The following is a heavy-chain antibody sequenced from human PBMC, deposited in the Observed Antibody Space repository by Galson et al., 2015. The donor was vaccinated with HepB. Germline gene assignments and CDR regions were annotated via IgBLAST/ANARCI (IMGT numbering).Heavy chain of an antibody. CDR2: ISGSSSA. Sequence: SLRLSCAASGFNFSSHAMSWVRQAPGKGLEWVSAISGSSSAYHADSVEGRFTISRDNSKNTLYLQMNSLRVDDTAVYYCAKQRRFRNGCDYWGQGTLVTVSS. CDR3: AKQRRFRNGCDY. CDR1: GFNFSSHA. D-gene: IGHD6-19*01. J-gene: IGHJ4*02. V-gene: IGHV3-23*01.